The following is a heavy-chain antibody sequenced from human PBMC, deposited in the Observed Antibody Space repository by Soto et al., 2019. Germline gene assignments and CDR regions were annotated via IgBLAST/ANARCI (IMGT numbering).Heavy chain of an antibody. CDR3: ARRGVRAAAPNRLDP. CDR1: GGSISSGSYY. V-gene: IGHV4-39*01. Sequence: ETLSLTCSVSGGSISSGSYYWGWIRQTPGRGLEWIASMYHGGTTYSNPSLKSRVTISVDTSKNQFSLRLNSVTAADAAVYYCARRGVRAAAPNRLDPWGKGTRGTVSS. J-gene: IGHJ5*02. CDR2: MYHGGTT. D-gene: IGHD6-13*01.